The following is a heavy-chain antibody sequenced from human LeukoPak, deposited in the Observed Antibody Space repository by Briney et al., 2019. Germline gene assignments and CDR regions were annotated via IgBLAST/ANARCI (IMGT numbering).Heavy chain of an antibody. V-gene: IGHV4-31*03. Sequence: TLSLTCTVSGASISSGGYFWTWIRQHPGKGLEWIGYISYSGSPYYSPSLESRVTISADTSQNQFSLKLNSVTAADTAIYYCARLFCSGASCSRGGGFDYWGQGTLVTVPS. J-gene: IGHJ4*02. CDR3: ARLFCSGASCSRGGGFDY. CDR2: ISYSGSP. CDR1: GASISSGGYF. D-gene: IGHD2-15*01.